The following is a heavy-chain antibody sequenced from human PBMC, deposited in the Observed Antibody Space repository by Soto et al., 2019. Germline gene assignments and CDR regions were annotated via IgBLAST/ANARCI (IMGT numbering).Heavy chain of an antibody. CDR3: AKGGNRDYYYYYGMDV. V-gene: IGHV3-23*01. CDR1: GFTFSSYA. Sequence: GGSRRLSCAASGFTFSSYAMSWVRQAPGKGLEWVSAISGSGGSTYYADSVKGRFTISRDNSKNTLYLQMNSLRAEDTAVYYCAKGGNRDYYYYYGMDVWGQGTTVTVSS. CDR2: ISGSGGST. D-gene: IGHD3-16*01. J-gene: IGHJ6*02.